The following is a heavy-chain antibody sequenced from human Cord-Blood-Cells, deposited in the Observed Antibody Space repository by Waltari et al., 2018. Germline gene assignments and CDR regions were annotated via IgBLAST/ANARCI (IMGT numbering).Heavy chain of an antibody. D-gene: IGHD1-26*01. CDR2: FDPEDGET. CDR1: GYTLTELS. Sequence: QVQLVQSGAEVKKPGASVKVSCKVSGYTLTELSMHWVRQAPGKGREWMGGFDPEDGETIYAQKVQGRVTMTEDTSTDTAYMELSSLRSEDTAVYYCATANSGSYYYYYYMDVWGKGTTVTVSS. V-gene: IGHV1-24*01. CDR3: ATANSGSYYYYYYMDV. J-gene: IGHJ6*03.